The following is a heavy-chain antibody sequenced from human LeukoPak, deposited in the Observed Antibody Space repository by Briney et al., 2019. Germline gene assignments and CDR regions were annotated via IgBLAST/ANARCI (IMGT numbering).Heavy chain of an antibody. CDR3: ARGPDVLLWFGESYGDFDY. V-gene: IGHV1-2*04. D-gene: IGHD3-10*01. J-gene: IGHJ4*02. CDR1: GYTFTGYY. Sequence: ASVTVSCKASGYTFTGYYMHWVRQAPGQGLEWMGWINPNSGGTNYAQKFQGWVTMTRDTSISTAYMELSRLRSDDTAVYYCARGPDVLLWFGESYGDFDYWGQGTLVTVSS. CDR2: INPNSGGT.